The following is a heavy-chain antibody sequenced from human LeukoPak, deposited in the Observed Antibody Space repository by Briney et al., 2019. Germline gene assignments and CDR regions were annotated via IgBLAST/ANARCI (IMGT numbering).Heavy chain of an antibody. J-gene: IGHJ3*02. CDR1: GGSISNYY. V-gene: IGHV4-59*01. CDR2: IYYSGST. CDR3: TRDRSALDT. Sequence: SETLSLTCTVSGGSISNYYWSWIRQPPGKGLEWIGYIYYSGSTNYNPSLKSRVTISVDTSKNQFSLKLSSVTAADTAVYYCTRDRSALDTWGQGTMVTVSS.